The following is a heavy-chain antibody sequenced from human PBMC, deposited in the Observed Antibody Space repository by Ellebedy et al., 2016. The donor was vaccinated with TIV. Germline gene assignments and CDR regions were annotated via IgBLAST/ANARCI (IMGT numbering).Heavy chain of an antibody. D-gene: IGHD2-15*01. Sequence: PGGSLRLSCAASGFTFRRYWMSWVRQAPGKGLEWVAIIKYDEIEKYLLDSVKGRFTISRDNAKNSLYLQMNSLRAEDTAVYYCVSGCSGGRCVHWGQGTLVTVSS. CDR1: GFTFRRYW. J-gene: IGHJ4*02. CDR2: IKYDEIEK. CDR3: VSGCSGGRCVH. V-gene: IGHV3-7*02.